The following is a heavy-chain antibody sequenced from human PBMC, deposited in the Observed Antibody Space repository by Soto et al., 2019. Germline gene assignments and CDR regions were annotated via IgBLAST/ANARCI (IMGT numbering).Heavy chain of an antibody. CDR3: ASHRSGVVY. CDR1: GYRFTANS. CDR2: INPNNGGT. J-gene: IGHJ4*02. D-gene: IGHD2-15*01. Sequence: QVHLVQSGAEVQKPGAAVNVSCKASGYRFTANSRPWVRQAPGQGLEWMGWINPNNGGTNYARKFQGWVTMTRDTSISTAYMDLTRLKSDDTAVYYCASHRSGVVYWGQGTLVTVSS. V-gene: IGHV1-2*04.